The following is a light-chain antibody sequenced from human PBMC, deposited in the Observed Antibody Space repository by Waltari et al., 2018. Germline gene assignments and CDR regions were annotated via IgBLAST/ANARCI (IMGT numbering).Light chain of an antibody. CDR1: QSVLHSTGYNH. CDR3: IQALETPS. V-gene: IGKV2-28*01. CDR2: LGS. J-gene: IGKJ1*01. Sequence: DIVMTQSPLSLPVTPGEPASISCKSSQSVLHSTGYNHLDWYLQRPGQPPQLLIYLGSKRASGVPDRFSGSGSGTDFTLRISRVETEDVGVYYCIQALETPSFGQGTRVDIK.